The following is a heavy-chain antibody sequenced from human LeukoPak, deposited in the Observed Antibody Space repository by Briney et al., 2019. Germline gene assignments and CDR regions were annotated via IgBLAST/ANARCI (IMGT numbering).Heavy chain of an antibody. CDR2: INTDGTVT. Sequence: AGGPLRLSCAASVFTFSKFWMLGPRHAPGKGVESVSRINTDGTVTTYADSVKGRFTVSRDNADNTMFLQMNSVRDEDTAVYYCATKQWLAPPPDSWGQGNPVTVSS. V-gene: IGHV3-74*01. D-gene: IGHD6-19*01. J-gene: IGHJ4*02. CDR1: VFTFSKFW. CDR3: ATKQWLAPPPDS.